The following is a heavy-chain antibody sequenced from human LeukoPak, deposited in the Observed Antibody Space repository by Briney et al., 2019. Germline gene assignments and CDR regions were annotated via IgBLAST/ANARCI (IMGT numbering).Heavy chain of an antibody. CDR3: ARVPPQLGVFDY. CDR1: GGSISSSSYY. D-gene: IGHD1-1*01. J-gene: IGHJ4*02. Sequence: TSETLSLTCTVSGGSISSSSYYWGWIRQPPGKGLEWIGSIYYSGSTYYNPSLKSRVTISVDTSKNQFSLKLSSVTAADTAVYYCARVPPQLGVFDYWGQGTLVTVSS. CDR2: IYYSGST. V-gene: IGHV4-39*07.